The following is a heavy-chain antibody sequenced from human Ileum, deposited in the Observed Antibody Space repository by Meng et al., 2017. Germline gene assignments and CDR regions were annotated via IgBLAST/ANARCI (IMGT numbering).Heavy chain of an antibody. D-gene: IGHD5-12*01. J-gene: IGHJ4*02. Sequence: EAELGVSGGGLVKPGGSLRLSCAASGFTFSGAWMTWVRQAPGKGLEWVSRMNGGGSSTNYADSVKGRFIISRDNAKNTLYLQMSSLTAEDTAVYFCATGGSGYYRYWGQGTLVTVSS. V-gene: IGHV3-74*02. CDR1: GFTFSGAW. CDR2: MNGGGSST. CDR3: ATGGSGYYRY.